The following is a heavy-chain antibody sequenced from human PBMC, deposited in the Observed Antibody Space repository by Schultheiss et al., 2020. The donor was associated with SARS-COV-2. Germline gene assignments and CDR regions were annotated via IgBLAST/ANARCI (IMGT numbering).Heavy chain of an antibody. J-gene: IGHJ4*02. Sequence: GGSLRLSCAASGFTFTGYYMHWVRQAPGQGLEWMGGIIPIFGTANYAQKFQGRVTITADESTSTAYMELSSLRSEDTAVYYCAKAVAGSQAPDYWGQGTLVTVSS. V-gene: IGHV1-69*01. CDR3: AKAVAGSQAPDY. D-gene: IGHD6-19*01. CDR1: GFTFTGYY. CDR2: IIPIFGTA.